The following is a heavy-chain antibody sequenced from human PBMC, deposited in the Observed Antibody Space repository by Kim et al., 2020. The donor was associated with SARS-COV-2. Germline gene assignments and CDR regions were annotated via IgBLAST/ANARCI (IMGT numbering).Heavy chain of an antibody. J-gene: IGHJ4*02. D-gene: IGHD2-2*01. CDR3: ARGVVPAANPPFGY. CDR1: GFTFSSYS. V-gene: IGHV3-48*04. CDR2: ISSSSSTI. Sequence: GGSLRLSCAASGFTFSSYSMNWVRQAPGKGLEWVSYISSSSSTIYYADSVKGRFTISRDNAKNSLYLQMNSLRAEDTAVYYCARGVVPAANPPFGYWGQGTLVTVSS.